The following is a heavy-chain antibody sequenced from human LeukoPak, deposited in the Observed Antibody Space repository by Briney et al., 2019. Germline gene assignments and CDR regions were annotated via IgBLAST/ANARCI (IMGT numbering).Heavy chain of an antibody. V-gene: IGHV3-23*01. Sequence: GGSLRLSCVASGFTFSSYAMSWVRQAPGKGLVWVSAITASGDSTYYADSVKGRFTISRDNSKNTLYLQMNRLRAEDTAVYYCAKGFYGSENYYSLFDYWGQGTLVTVSS. CDR1: GFTFSSYA. D-gene: IGHD3-10*01. CDR2: ITASGDST. J-gene: IGHJ4*02. CDR3: AKGFYGSENYYSLFDY.